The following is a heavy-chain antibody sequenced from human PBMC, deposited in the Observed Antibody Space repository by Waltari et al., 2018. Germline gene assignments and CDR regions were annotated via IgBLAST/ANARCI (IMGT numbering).Heavy chain of an antibody. V-gene: IGHV4-34*01. CDR1: GGSFSGYY. CDR3: ARRQSYYDSSGYYPRYYYYYYYMDV. D-gene: IGHD3-22*01. Sequence: QVQLQQWGAGLLKPSETLSLTCAVYGGSFSGYYWSWIRTPPGKGTAWIGEINHSGSTNYNPSLKSRVTISVDTSKNQFSLKLSSVTAADTAVYYCARRQSYYDSSGYYPRYYYYYYYMDVWGKGTTVTVSS. J-gene: IGHJ6*03. CDR2: INHSGST.